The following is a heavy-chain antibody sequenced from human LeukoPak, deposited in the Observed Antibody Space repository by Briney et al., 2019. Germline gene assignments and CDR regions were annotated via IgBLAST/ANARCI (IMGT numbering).Heavy chain of an antibody. Sequence: GESLKISCKASGYSFSNYWIGWVRQVPGKGRECRGIVYPRDSDTRYSPSFQGQVTISADKSISTAYLQWSSLKASDTAVYYCARPGERSRRDWNLDQWGQGTLVTVSS. D-gene: IGHD1-1*01. J-gene: IGHJ4*02. CDR1: GYSFSNYW. CDR2: VYPRDSDT. V-gene: IGHV5-51*01. CDR3: ARPGERSRRDWNLDQ.